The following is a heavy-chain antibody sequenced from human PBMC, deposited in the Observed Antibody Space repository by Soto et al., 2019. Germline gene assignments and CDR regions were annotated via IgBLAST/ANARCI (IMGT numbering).Heavy chain of an antibody. J-gene: IGHJ4*02. Sequence: SGPTLVNPTQTLTLTCTFSGFSLSTSGVGVGWIRQPPGKALEWLALIYWDDDKRYSPSLKSRLTITKDTSKNQVVLTMTNMDPVDAATYYCARWEEQQLAVDYWGQGTLVTVSS. V-gene: IGHV2-5*02. CDR3: ARWEEQQLAVDY. CDR2: IYWDDDK. D-gene: IGHD6-13*01. CDR1: GFSLSTSGVG.